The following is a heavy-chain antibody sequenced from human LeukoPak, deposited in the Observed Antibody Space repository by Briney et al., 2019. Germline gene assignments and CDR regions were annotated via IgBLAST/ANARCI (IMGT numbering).Heavy chain of an antibody. CDR2: INPSGGNT. J-gene: IGHJ3*02. Sequence: ASVKVSCKASGYTFTSYYMHWVRQAPGQGLEWMGIINPSGGNTNYAQKLQGRVTMTTDTSTSTAYMELRSLRSDDTAVYYCARDRVGATTGAFDIWGQGTMVTVSS. CDR1: GYTFTSYY. CDR3: ARDRVGATTGAFDI. V-gene: IGHV1-46*01. D-gene: IGHD1-26*01.